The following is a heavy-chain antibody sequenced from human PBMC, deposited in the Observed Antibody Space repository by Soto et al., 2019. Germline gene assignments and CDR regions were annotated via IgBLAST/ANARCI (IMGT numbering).Heavy chain of an antibody. J-gene: IGHJ4*02. CDR3: ARDVGFDYVN. CDR1: GSSIASYW. Sequence: GGSLRLSCAVSGSSIASYWMSWVRQAPGKGLEWVATTKEDGSEIYYVDSVRGRFTISRDNAENSLYLQMNSLSAEDTAVYFCARDVGFDYVNWGQGTLVTV. D-gene: IGHD3-16*01. V-gene: IGHV3-7*01. CDR2: TKEDGSEI.